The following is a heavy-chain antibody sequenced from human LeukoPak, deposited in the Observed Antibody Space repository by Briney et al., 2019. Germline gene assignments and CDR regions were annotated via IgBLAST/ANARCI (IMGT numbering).Heavy chain of an antibody. V-gene: IGHV1-8*01. J-gene: IGHJ4*02. CDR3: ARGRPGLASAGTYDF. CDR2: MNPNSSKT. D-gene: IGHD6-13*01. CDR1: GYTFTSSD. Sequence: ASVKVSCKASGYTFTSSDINWVRQAPGQGLEWMGWMNPNSSKTGSARKFQGRVAMTKNISISTAYIEVSSLGYEDTATYYCARGRPGLASAGTYDFWGQGTLITVSS.